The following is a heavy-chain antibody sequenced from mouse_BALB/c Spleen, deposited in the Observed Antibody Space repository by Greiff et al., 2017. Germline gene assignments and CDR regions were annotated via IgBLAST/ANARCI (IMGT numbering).Heavy chain of an antibody. CDR3: ARGDYGYDDWYFDV. V-gene: IGHV14-3*02. Sequence: EVQLVESGAELVKPGASVKLSCTASGFNIKDTYMHWVKQRPEQGLEWIGRIDPANGNTKYDPKFQGKATITADTSSNTAYLQLSSLTSEDTAVYYCARGDYGYDDWYFDVWGAGTTVTVSS. CDR2: IDPANGNT. J-gene: IGHJ1*01. D-gene: IGHD2-2*01. CDR1: GFNIKDTY.